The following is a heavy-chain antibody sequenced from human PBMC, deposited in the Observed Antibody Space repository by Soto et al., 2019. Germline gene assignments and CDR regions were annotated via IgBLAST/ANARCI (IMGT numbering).Heavy chain of an antibody. CDR2: IIPIFGTA. CDR3: ARDSVIRDYYDSSGYYDDY. CDR1: GGTFSSYA. D-gene: IGHD3-22*01. Sequence: QVQLVQSGAEVKKPGSSVKVSCKASGGTFSSYAISWVRQAPGQGLEWMGGIIPIFGTANYAQKFQGRVRITADESTSTAYMELSSLRSEDTAVYYCARDSVIRDYYDSSGYYDDYWGQGTLVTVSS. V-gene: IGHV1-69*12. J-gene: IGHJ4*02.